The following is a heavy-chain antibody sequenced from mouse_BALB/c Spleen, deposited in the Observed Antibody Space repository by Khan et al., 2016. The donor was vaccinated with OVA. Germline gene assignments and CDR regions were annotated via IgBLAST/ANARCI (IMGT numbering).Heavy chain of an antibody. CDR3: ARFDYQGFAY. J-gene: IGHJ3*01. Sequence: EVELVESGGGLVQPGGSRKLSCAASGFTFSSFGMHWVRQAPEKGLEWVAYISSGSSTIYSADTVKGRFTISRDDTKNTLFLQMTSLRSEDTAMYYCARFDYQGFAYWGQGTLVTVSA. D-gene: IGHD2-4*01. CDR2: ISSGSSTI. CDR1: GFTFSSFG. V-gene: IGHV5-17*02.